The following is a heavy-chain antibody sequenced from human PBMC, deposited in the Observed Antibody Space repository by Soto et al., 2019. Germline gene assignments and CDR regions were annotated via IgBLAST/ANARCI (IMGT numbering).Heavy chain of an antibody. CDR1: GFTFDDYA. J-gene: IGHJ4*02. CDR3: AKDILTYSYGSLDY. D-gene: IGHD5-18*01. Sequence: EVQLVESGGGLVQPGRSLRLSCAASGFTFDDYAMHWVRQAPGKGLEWVSGISWNSGSIGYADSVKGRFTISRDNAKNSLYLQMNSLRAEDTALYYCAKDILTYSYGSLDYWGQGTLVAVSS. CDR2: ISWNSGSI. V-gene: IGHV3-9*01.